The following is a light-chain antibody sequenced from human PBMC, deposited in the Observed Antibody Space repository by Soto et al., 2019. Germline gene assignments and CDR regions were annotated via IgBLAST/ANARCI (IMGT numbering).Light chain of an antibody. CDR1: SSDVGGYNY. CDR3: SSDTSSSTLLDV. V-gene: IGLV2-14*01. J-gene: IGLJ1*01. CDR2: DVS. Sequence: QSALTQPASVSGSPGQSITISCTGTSSDVGGYNYVSWYQQHPGKAPKLMIYDVSNRPSGDSNRFSGSKSGNTASLTISGLQAEDEADYYCSSDTSSSTLLDVFGTGTKLTVL.